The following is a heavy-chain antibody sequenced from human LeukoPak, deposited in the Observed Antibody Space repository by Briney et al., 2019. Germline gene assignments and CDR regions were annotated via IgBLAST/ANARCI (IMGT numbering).Heavy chain of an antibody. J-gene: IGHJ5*02. CDR3: ARGFWDSGSLWFDP. D-gene: IGHD3-10*01. Sequence: SETLSLTCAVYGGSFNGYYWSWIRQPPGKGLEWIGEINHSGSTNYNPSLKSRVTISVDTSKNQLSLKLSSVTAADRAVYYCARGFWDSGSLWFDPWGQGTPVTVFS. CDR1: GGSFNGYY. V-gene: IGHV4-34*01. CDR2: INHSGST.